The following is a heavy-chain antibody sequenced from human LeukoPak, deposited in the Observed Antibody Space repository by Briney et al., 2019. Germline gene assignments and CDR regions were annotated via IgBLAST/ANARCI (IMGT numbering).Heavy chain of an antibody. CDR1: GGSFSGYY. J-gene: IGHJ6*04. CDR2: INHSGCS. D-gene: IGHD3-9*01. Sequence: SETLSLTCAVYGGSFSGYYWSWIRQPPGKGLEWIGEINHSGCSNYNPSLKSRVTISVDTSKNQFSLKLSSVTAADTAVYYCARGRLHYDILTGYYTPYYYGMDVWGKGTTVTVSS. CDR3: ARGRLHYDILTGYYTPYYYGMDV. V-gene: IGHV4-34*01.